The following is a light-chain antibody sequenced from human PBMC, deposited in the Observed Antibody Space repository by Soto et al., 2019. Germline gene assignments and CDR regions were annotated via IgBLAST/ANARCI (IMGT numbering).Light chain of an antibody. J-gene: IGLJ2*01. V-gene: IGLV2-14*01. Sequence: QSVLTQPASVSGSPGQSIAISCTGTSSDVGAYDSVSWYQQHPGKAPKVMIYDVSHRPSGVSNRFSGSKSGNTASLTISGLQAEDEADYYCSLYTTSSTLEFGGGTKLTVL. CDR1: SSDVGAYDS. CDR2: DVS. CDR3: SLYTTSSTLE.